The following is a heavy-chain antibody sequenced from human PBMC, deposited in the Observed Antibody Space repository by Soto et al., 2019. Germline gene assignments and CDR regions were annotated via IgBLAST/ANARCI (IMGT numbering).Heavy chain of an antibody. CDR2: VYPRDSDT. CDR1: GYIFIDYW. D-gene: IGHD2-15*01. CDR3: ARTTLPGYSHHFNS. Sequence: GESLKISCKASGYIFIDYWIGWVRQMPGKGLEWMGIVYPRDSDTRYSPSFQGQVTISADRSTGTAFLQWRSLKASDTALYYCARTTLPGYSHHFNSWGQGTLVTVSS. J-gene: IGHJ4*02. V-gene: IGHV5-51*01.